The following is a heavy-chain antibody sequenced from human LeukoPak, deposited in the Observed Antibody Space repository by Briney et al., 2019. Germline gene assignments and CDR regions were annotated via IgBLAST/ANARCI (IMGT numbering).Heavy chain of an antibody. Sequence: ASVKVSCKASGYTFTGYYMHWVRQAPGQGLEWMGWINPNSGGTNYAQKFQGRVTMTRDTSISTAYMELSRLRSDDTAVYYCARDRGCSGGSCYGYYYYYMDVWGKGTTVTVSS. J-gene: IGHJ6*03. CDR3: ARDRGCSGGSCYGYYYYYMDV. CDR2: INPNSGGT. D-gene: IGHD2-15*01. V-gene: IGHV1-2*02. CDR1: GYTFTGYY.